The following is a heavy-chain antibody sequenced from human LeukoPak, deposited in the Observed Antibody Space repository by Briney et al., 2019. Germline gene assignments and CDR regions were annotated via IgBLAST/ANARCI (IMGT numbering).Heavy chain of an antibody. CDR1: GGSISGSTYY. V-gene: IGHV4-39*01. Sequence: SETLSLTCTVSGGSISGSTYYWAWIRQPPGKGLEWIGSIYYSGSTHYNPSQKSRVTISVDTSKNQFFLRLSSGTAADTAVYYCARNCSRTSCSGTFDIWGRGTMVTVSS. J-gene: IGHJ3*02. CDR2: IYYSGST. D-gene: IGHD2-2*01. CDR3: ARNCSRTSCSGTFDI.